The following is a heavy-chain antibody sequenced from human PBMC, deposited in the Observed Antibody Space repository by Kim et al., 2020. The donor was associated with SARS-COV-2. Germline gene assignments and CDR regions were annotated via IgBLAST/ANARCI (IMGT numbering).Heavy chain of an antibody. V-gene: IGHV3-11*06. D-gene: IGHD2-15*01. CDR3: ARLVGVVVVAATPGNAFDI. Sequence: GRFTISRDNAKNSLYLQMNSLRAEDTAVYYCARLVGVVVVAATPGNAFDIWGQGTMVTVSS. J-gene: IGHJ3*02.